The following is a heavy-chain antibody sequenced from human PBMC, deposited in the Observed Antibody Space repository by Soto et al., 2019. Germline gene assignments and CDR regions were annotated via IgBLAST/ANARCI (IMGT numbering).Heavy chain of an antibody. D-gene: IGHD2-2*01. J-gene: IGHJ4*02. CDR3: ARGRGSTGYLGREHYFDY. V-gene: IGHV3-66*01. CDR1: GFSVTNNY. Sequence: EVQVVESGGGLVQPGGSLRLSCAASGFSVTNNYMNWVRQAPGKGLEWVSIIDIGGNTYYADYVKDRFTISRDNARNTLYLDMASLRAEDTAVYYCARGRGSTGYLGREHYFDYWGQGTLGTV. CDR2: IDIGGNT.